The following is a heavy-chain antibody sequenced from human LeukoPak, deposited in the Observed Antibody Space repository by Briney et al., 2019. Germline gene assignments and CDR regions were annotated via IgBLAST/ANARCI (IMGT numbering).Heavy chain of an antibody. J-gene: IGHJ4*02. V-gene: IGHV4-34*01. CDR2: INHSGST. CDR3: ARSIAAAGTSGFY. D-gene: IGHD6-13*01. CDR1: GGSFSGYY. Sequence: PSETLSLTCAVYGGSFSGYYWSWIRQPPGKGLECIGEINHSGSTNYNPSLKSRVTISVDTSKNQFSLKLSSVTAADTAVYYCARSIAAAGTSGFYWGQGTLVTVSS.